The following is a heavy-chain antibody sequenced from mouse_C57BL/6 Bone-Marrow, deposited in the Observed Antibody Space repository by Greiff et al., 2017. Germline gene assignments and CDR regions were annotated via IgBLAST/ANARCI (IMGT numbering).Heavy chain of an antibody. D-gene: IGHD1-1*01. Sequence: MLGDSGECLVKPGGSLKLSCAASGFTFSSYAMSWVRQTPEKRLEWVAYISSGGDYIYYADTVKGRFTISRDNARNTLYLQMSSLKSEDTAMYYCTREGDYGREFAYWGQGTLVTVSA. CDR3: TREGDYGREFAY. CDR1: GFTFSSYA. J-gene: IGHJ3*01. V-gene: IGHV5-9-1*02. CDR2: ISSGGDYI.